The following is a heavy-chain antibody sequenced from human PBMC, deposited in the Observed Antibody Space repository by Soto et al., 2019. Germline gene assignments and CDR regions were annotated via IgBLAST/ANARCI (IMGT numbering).Heavy chain of an antibody. CDR2: ISYDGSNK. J-gene: IGHJ4*02. CDR1: GFTFSSYG. V-gene: IGHV3-30*18. CDR3: AKEQARLVPDY. D-gene: IGHD6-6*01. Sequence: GGSLRLSCAASGFTFSSYGMHWVRQAPGKGLEWVAVISYDGSNKYYADSVKGRFTISRDNSKNTLYLQMNSLRAEDTAVYYCAKEQARLVPDYWGQGTLVTVSS.